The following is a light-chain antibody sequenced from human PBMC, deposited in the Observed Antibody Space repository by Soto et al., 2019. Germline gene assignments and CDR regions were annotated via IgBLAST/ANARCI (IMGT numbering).Light chain of an antibody. CDR3: AAWDDSLSGLV. CDR2: RNN. J-gene: IGLJ1*01. CDR1: SSNFGSNY. Sequence: QSVLTQPPSASGTPGQRVTISCSGSSSNFGSNYVYWYQQLPGTAPKLLIYRNNQRPSGVPDRFSGSKSGTSASLAISGLRSEDEADYYCAAWDDSLSGLVFGTGTKLTVL. V-gene: IGLV1-47*01.